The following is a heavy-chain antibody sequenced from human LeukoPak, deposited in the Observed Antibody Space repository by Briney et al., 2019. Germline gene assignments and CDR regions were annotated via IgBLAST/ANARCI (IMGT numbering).Heavy chain of an antibody. D-gene: IGHD6-19*01. CDR1: GFTFSSYS. Sequence: PGGSLRLSCAASGFTFSSYSMNWVRQAPGKGLEWVSSISSSSSYIYYADSVKGRFTISRDNAKNSLYLQMNTLRAEDTAVYYCARLLLAVAGTPCWGQGTLVTVSS. J-gene: IGHJ4*02. CDR2: ISSSSSYI. CDR3: ARLLLAVAGTPC. V-gene: IGHV3-21*01.